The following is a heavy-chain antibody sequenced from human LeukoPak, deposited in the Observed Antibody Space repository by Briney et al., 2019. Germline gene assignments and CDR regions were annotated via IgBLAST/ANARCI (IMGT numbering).Heavy chain of an antibody. V-gene: IGHV1-8*03. Sequence: ASVKVSCKASGYSLSSYDINWVRPAAGQGLEWMGWMNPNSDNTGYAQNFQGRVTITRNTAMTTAYMELSSLRSEDTAVYYCARRFCRGGSCFLDPWGQGTLVTVSS. D-gene: IGHD2-15*01. J-gene: IGHJ5*02. CDR3: ARRFCRGGSCFLDP. CDR2: MNPNSDNT. CDR1: GYSLSSYD.